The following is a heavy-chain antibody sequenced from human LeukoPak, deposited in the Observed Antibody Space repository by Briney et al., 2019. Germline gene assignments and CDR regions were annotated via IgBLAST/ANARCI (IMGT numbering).Heavy chain of an antibody. D-gene: IGHD3-9*01. CDR1: GGSISSYY. V-gene: IGHV4-59*01. J-gene: IGHJ3*02. Sequence: SETLSLTCTVSGGSISSYYWSWIRLPPGKGLEWIGYLSKSGNTNYSPSLRSRVTIFGDTSKNQFFLKLSSVTAADMAVYYCARARYVNSFYAFDIWGQGTLVTVSS. CDR2: LSKSGNT. CDR3: ARARYVNSFYAFDI.